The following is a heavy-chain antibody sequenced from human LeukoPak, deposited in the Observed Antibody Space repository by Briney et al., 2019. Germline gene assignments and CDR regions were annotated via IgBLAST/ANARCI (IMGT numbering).Heavy chain of an antibody. CDR1: GFTFSSYG. Sequence: SGGSLRLSCAASGFTFSSYGMHWVRQAPGKGLEWVAFIRYDGSNKYYADSVKGRFTISRDNSKNTLYLQMNSLRAEDTAVYYCARGPNYNILTGWRKTYNAFDIWGQGTMVTVSS. CDR3: ARGPNYNILTGWRKTYNAFDI. D-gene: IGHD3-9*01. V-gene: IGHV3-30*02. CDR2: IRYDGSNK. J-gene: IGHJ3*02.